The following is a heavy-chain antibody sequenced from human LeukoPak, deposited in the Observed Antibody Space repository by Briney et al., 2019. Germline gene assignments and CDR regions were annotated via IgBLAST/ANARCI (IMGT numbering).Heavy chain of an antibody. CDR3: VRVHWNTAVRFDY. J-gene: IGHJ4*02. CDR2: IYRAGNT. CDR1: GFSVTANY. Sequence: GGSLRLSCGASGFSVTANYMNWVRQAPGKGLEWVSVIYRAGNTYYADSVKGRFTISRDNSKNTLYLQMNSLRAEDTAVYYCVRVHWNTAVRFDYWGQGTLVTVSS. V-gene: IGHV3-66*01. D-gene: IGHD5-18*01.